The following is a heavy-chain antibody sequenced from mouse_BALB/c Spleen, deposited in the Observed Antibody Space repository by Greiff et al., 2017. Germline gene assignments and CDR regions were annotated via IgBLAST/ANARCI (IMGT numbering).Heavy chain of an antibody. J-gene: IGHJ3*01. V-gene: IGHV5-6*01. D-gene: IGHD2-1*01. Sequence: EVKVVESGGDLVKPGGSLKLSCAASGFTFSSYGMSWVRQTPDKRLEWVATISSGGSYTYYPDSVKGRFTISRDNAKNTLYLQMSSLKSEDTAMYYCASSYGNYSAWFAYWGQGTLVTVSA. CDR3: ASSYGNYSAWFAY. CDR1: GFTFSSYG. CDR2: ISSGGSYT.